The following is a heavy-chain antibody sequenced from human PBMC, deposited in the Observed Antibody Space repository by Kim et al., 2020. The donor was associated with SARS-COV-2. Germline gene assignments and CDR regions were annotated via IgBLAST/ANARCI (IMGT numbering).Heavy chain of an antibody. J-gene: IGHJ4*02. CDR1: GGSFSGYY. CDR3: ARLDAAAAGEFDY. V-gene: IGHV4-34*01. CDR2: INHSGST. Sequence: SETLSLTCAVYGGSFSGYYWSWIRQPPGKGLEWIGEINHSGSTNYNPSLKSRVTISVDTSKNQFSLKLSSVTAADTAVYYCARLDAAAAGEFDYWGQGTLVTVSS. D-gene: IGHD6-13*01.